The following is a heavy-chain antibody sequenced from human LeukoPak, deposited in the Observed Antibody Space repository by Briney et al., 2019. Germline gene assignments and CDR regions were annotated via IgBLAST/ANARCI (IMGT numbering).Heavy chain of an antibody. J-gene: IGHJ4*02. CDR2: IIPIFGTA. Sequence: ASVKVSCTASGGTFSSYAISWVRQAPGQGLEWMGGIIPIFGTANYAQKFQGRVTITADESTSTAYMELSSLRSEDTAVYYCARGVAARHGYYFDYWGQGTLVTVSS. D-gene: IGHD6-6*01. CDR3: ARGVAARHGYYFDY. V-gene: IGHV1-69*13. CDR1: GGTFSSYA.